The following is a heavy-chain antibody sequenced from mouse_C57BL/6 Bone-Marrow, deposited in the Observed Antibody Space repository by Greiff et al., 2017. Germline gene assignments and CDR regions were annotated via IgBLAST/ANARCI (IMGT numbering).Heavy chain of an antibody. CDR2: IDPSDSYT. J-gene: IGHJ4*01. V-gene: IGHV1-59*01. CDR3: ARYGYYELYAMDY. Sequence: VQLQQPGAELVRPGTSVKLSCKASGYTFTSYWMHWVKQRPGQGLEWIGVIDPSDSYTNYNQKFKGKATLTVDTSSSTAYMQLSSLKSEDSAVYYCARYGYYELYAMDYWGQGTSVTVSS. D-gene: IGHD2-3*01. CDR1: GYTFTSYW.